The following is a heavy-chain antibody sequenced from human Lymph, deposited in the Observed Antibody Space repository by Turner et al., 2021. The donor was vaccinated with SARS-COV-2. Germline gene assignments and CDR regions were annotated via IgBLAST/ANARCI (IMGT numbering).Heavy chain of an antibody. CDR2: MNPNSGNT. J-gene: IGHJ6*02. Sequence: QVQLVQSGAEVKKPGASVKASCKAPGYPFTSYDINWVRQATGQGLEWMGWMNPNSGNTGYAQKFQGRVTMTRNTSISTAYMELGSLRSEDTAVYYCARGRYSGGGMDVWGQGTTVTVSS. CDR1: GYPFTSYD. V-gene: IGHV1-8*02. D-gene: IGHD1-26*01. CDR3: ARGRYSGGGMDV.